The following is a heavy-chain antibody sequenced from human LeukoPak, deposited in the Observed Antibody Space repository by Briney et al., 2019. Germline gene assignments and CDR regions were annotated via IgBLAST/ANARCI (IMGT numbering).Heavy chain of an antibody. CDR2: ISASGEST. CDR3: ASGHKTSLNY. D-gene: IGHD6-25*01. CDR1: GFTFSSYA. V-gene: IGHV3-23*01. J-gene: IGHJ4*02. Sequence: GGSLRLTCAASGFTFSSYAMSWVRQAPGKGLEWVSSISASGESTYYADSVKGRFTISRDNAKNTLYLQMNTLRAEDTAVYYCASGHKTSLNYWGQGTLVTVSS.